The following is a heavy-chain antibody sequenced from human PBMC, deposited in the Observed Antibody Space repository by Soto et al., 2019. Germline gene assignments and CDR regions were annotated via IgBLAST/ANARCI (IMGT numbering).Heavy chain of an antibody. J-gene: IGHJ3*02. D-gene: IGHD3-22*01. CDR2: ISSSGSTI. Sequence: NPGGSLRLSCAASGFTFSDYYMSWIRQAPGKGLEWVSYISSSGSTIYYADSVKGRFTISRDNAKNSLYLQMNSLRAEDTAVYYCAKYYYDSSGYYYDFLKSDAFDIWGQGTMVTVSS. CDR1: GFTFSDYY. V-gene: IGHV3-11*01. CDR3: AKYYYDSSGYYYDFLKSDAFDI.